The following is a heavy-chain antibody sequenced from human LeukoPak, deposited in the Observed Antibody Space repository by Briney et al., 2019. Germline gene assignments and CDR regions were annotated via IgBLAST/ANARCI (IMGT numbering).Heavy chain of an antibody. D-gene: IGHD4-17*01. Sequence: SGTLSLTCTVSTGSISSGDYYWSWIRQHPGKGLEWIGYIYYSGSTHYSPSLRSRVSISVDTSKNQFSLEVSSVTAADTAVYYCARTLVTTTSMSFDYWGQGTLVTVSS. V-gene: IGHV4-31*03. CDR1: TGSISSGDYY. CDR2: IYYSGST. CDR3: ARTLVTTTSMSFDY. J-gene: IGHJ4*02.